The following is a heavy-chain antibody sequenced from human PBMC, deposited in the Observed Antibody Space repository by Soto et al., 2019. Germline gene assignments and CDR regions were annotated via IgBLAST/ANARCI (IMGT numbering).Heavy chain of an antibody. CDR3: ARRPPANYDYYYYMDV. Sequence: QVQLQESGPGLVKPSETLSLTCTVSGGSISSYYWSWIRQPPGKGLEWIGYIYYSGSTNYNPTLKSRVTIPVDPSKTQFSLKLSSVTAADTAVYYCARRPPANYDYYYYMDVWGKGTTVNVSS. CDR1: GGSISSYY. CDR2: IYYSGST. V-gene: IGHV4-59*08. J-gene: IGHJ6*03. D-gene: IGHD3-16*01.